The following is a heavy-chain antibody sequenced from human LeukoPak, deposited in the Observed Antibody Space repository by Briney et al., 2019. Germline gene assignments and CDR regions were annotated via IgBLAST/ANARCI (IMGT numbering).Heavy chain of an antibody. CDR1: GFTFRNFA. D-gene: IGHD3-10*01. CDR2: ISGSGGST. CDR3: ATIPSGSYSGDAFDI. V-gene: IGHV3-23*01. J-gene: IGHJ3*02. Sequence: GGSLRLSCAASGFTFRNFAMSWVRQAPGKGLEWVSSISGSGGSTYYADSVKGRFTISRDNSKNTLYLQMNSLRAEDTAVYYCATIPSGSYSGDAFDIWGQGTMVTVSS.